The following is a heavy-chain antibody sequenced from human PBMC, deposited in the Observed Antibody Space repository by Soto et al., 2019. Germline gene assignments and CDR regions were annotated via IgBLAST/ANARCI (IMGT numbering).Heavy chain of an antibody. D-gene: IGHD4-17*01. Sequence: PSETLSLTCSVSGGSISSYFWSWIRQPPGKGLEWIGFIYYSGSTNYSPSLKSRVTISVDTSRNQFSLKLSSVTAADTAVYYCAREGNSYGDYGNGYIDYWGQGSRVTVSS. CDR3: AREGNSYGDYGNGYIDY. CDR1: GGSISSYF. J-gene: IGHJ4*02. CDR2: IYYSGST. V-gene: IGHV4-59*01.